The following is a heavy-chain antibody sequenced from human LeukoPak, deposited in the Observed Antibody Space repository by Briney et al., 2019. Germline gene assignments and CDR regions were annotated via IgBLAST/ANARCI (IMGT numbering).Heavy chain of an antibody. V-gene: IGHV4-61*02. Sequence: SETLSLTCTVSGGSISSGSYYWSWIRQPAGKGLEWIGRTYTSGSTNYNPSLKSRVTISIHTSKNQLSLKLTSVTAADAAVYYCAKALYYYDTSRPFDLWGQGTLVTVSS. J-gene: IGHJ4*02. CDR2: TYTSGST. CDR3: AKALYYYDTSRPFDL. D-gene: IGHD3-22*01. CDR1: GGSISSGSYY.